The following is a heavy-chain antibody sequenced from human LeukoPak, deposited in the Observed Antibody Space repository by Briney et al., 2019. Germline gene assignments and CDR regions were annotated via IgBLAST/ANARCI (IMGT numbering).Heavy chain of an antibody. CDR3: ARGIIAAAGTGDFDY. CDR1: GFTFSIYA. Sequence: GGSLRLSCAAAGFTFSIYAMSWVRQAPGKGLEWVSTISGSSPGTYYADSVKGRFTISRDISKNTLYLQMNSLRAEDTAVYYCARGIIAAAGTGDFDYWGQGTLVTVSS. V-gene: IGHV3-23*01. D-gene: IGHD6-13*01. CDR2: ISGSSPGT. J-gene: IGHJ4*02.